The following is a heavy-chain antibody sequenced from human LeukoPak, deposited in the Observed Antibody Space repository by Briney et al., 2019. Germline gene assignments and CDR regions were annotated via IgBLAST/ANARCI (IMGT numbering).Heavy chain of an antibody. D-gene: IGHD3-9*01. Sequence: GGSLRLSCAASGFTVSTNYMSWVRQAPGKGLEWVSVIYSGGSTYYADSVRGRFTISRDKSKDTLYLQMNSLRAEDTAMYYCAKDWADILTGYPDYWGQGTLVTVSS. V-gene: IGHV3-66*01. J-gene: IGHJ4*02. CDR1: GFTVSTNY. CDR2: IYSGGST. CDR3: AKDWADILTGYPDY.